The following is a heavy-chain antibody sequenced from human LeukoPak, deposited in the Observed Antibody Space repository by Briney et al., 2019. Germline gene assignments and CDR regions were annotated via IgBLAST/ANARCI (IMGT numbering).Heavy chain of an antibody. CDR3: ARVLSYYDSRTYLDAFDI. Sequence: PGGSLRLSCAASGFTVSSNYMSWVRQAPGKGLEWVSVIYSGGTTYYADSVKGRFTISRDNSKNTLYLQMNSLRAEDTAVYYCARVLSYYDSRTYLDAFDIWGQGTMVTVSS. CDR1: GFTVSSNY. CDR2: IYSGGTT. D-gene: IGHD3-22*01. J-gene: IGHJ3*02. V-gene: IGHV3-53*01.